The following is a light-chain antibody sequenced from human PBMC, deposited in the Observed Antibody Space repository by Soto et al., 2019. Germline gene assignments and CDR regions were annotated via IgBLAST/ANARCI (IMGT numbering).Light chain of an antibody. Sequence: QPVLTQSPSASASLGASVKLTCTLSSGHSTYAIAWHQQQPQKGPRYLMKINSDGSHSKGDGIPDRFSGSSSGSERYLTISSLQSEDEADYYCQIWGTGSQRVFGGGTKLTVL. V-gene: IGLV4-69*01. J-gene: IGLJ3*02. CDR2: INSDGSH. CDR1: SGHSTYA. CDR3: QIWGTGSQRV.